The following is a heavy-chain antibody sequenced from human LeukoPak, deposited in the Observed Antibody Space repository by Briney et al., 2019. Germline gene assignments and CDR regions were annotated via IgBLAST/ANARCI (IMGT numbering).Heavy chain of an antibody. CDR2: INWNGGST. Sequence: GGSLRLSCAASGFTFDDYGMSWVRQAPGKGLEWVSGINWNGGSTGYADSVKGRFTISRDNAKNSLYLQMNSLRAEDTALYYCAKEVRTTVTTLWDAFDIWGQGTMVTVSS. CDR3: AKEVRTTVTTLWDAFDI. J-gene: IGHJ3*02. V-gene: IGHV3-20*04. CDR1: GFTFDDYG. D-gene: IGHD4-17*01.